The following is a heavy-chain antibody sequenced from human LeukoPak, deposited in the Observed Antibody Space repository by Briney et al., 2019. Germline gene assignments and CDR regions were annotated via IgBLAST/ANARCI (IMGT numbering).Heavy chain of an antibody. Sequence: GRSLRLSCAASGFSFSGYGMHWVRQAPGKGLEWVAVIWYDGGNKYYADSVKGRFTISRDNSKNTLYLQMNSLRAEDTAVYYCAKSLYISSWYCDYWGQGTLVTVSS. CDR3: AKSLYISSWYCDY. D-gene: IGHD6-13*01. V-gene: IGHV3-33*06. CDR1: GFSFSGYG. J-gene: IGHJ4*02. CDR2: IWYDGGNK.